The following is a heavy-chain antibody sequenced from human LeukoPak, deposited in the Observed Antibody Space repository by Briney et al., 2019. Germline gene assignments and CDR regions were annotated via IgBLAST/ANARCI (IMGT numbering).Heavy chain of an antibody. V-gene: IGHV3-64D*06. J-gene: IGHJ4*02. D-gene: IGHD5-12*01. CDR1: GFTFSSYA. CDR3: ASPYSGYDYNFDH. CDR2: ISSNGGST. Sequence: GGSLRLSCSASGFTFSSYAMHWVRQGPGKGLEYVSSISSNGGSTYYADSVKGRFTISRDNSKNTLFLQMSSLRTEDTAVYYCASPYSGYDYNFDHWGQGTLVTVSS.